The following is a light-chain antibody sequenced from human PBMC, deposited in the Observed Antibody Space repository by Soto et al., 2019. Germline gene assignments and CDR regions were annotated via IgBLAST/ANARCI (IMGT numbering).Light chain of an antibody. CDR3: CSYAGSYTFYV. V-gene: IGLV2-11*01. Sequence: ALTQPRSVSGSPGQSVTISCTGTSSDVGGYNYVSWYQQHPGKAPKLMIYDVSKRPSGVPDRFSGSKSGNTASLTISGLQAEDEADYYCCSYAGSYTFYVFGTGTKVTVL. CDR2: DVS. CDR1: SSDVGGYNY. J-gene: IGLJ1*01.